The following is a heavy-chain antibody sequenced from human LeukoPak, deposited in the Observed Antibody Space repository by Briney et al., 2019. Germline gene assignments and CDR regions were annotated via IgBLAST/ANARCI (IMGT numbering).Heavy chain of an antibody. J-gene: IGHJ4*02. V-gene: IGHV4-34*01. Sequence: SETLSLTCAVNGGSFSGDFWSWIRQSPGKGLEWIGEINHGGSTTYNPSLQSRVTMSVDTSTNQISLEMTSVTAADTAVYYCARAGTNLGDYDYWGQGTLVTVSS. CDR1: GGSFSGDF. CDR2: INHGGST. CDR3: ARAGTNLGDYDY. D-gene: IGHD4-17*01.